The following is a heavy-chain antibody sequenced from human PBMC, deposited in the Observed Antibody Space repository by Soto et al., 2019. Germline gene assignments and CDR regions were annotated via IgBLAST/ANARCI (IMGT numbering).Heavy chain of an antibody. V-gene: IGHV3-21*06. D-gene: IGHD4-17*01. CDR2: ISSNSGYT. CDR3: TRGSYGAYDY. CDR1: GFRFSDYS. J-gene: IGHJ4*02. Sequence: PGGSLRLSCAVSGFRFSDYSMNWVRQVPGKGLEWVSSISSNSGYTMYTDSVKGRFTISRDNAKSSLYLQMSSLRDEDTAVYYCTRGSYGAYDYWGQGTLVTVSS.